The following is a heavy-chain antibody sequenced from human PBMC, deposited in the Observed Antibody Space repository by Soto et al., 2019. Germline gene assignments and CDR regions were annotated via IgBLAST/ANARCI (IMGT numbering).Heavy chain of an antibody. J-gene: IGHJ6*02. CDR1: GYTFTGYY. CDR2: INPNSGGT. D-gene: IGHD3-3*01. Sequence: ASVKVSCKASGYTFTGYYMHWVRQAPGQGLEWMGWINPNSGGTNYAQKFQGWFTMNRYTCIRTAYMELSRLRSDETAVYYCARDRRPPNYDFWSGYYPGYYYYGMEVWGQGTTGTVSS. CDR3: ARDRRPPNYDFWSGYYPGYYYYGMEV. V-gene: IGHV1-2*04.